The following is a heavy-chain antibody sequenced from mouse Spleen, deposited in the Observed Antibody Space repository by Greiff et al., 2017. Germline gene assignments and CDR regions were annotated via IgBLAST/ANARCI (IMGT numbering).Heavy chain of an antibody. CDR2: ISYDGSN. J-gene: IGHJ4*01. D-gene: IGHD1-1*01. Sequence: EVQLKESGPGLVKPSQSLSLTCSVTGYSITSGYYWNWIRQFPGNKLEWMGYISYDGSNNYNPSLKNRISITRDTSKNQFFLKLNSVTTEDTATYYCAREGTTVVAPYAMDYWGQGTSVTVSS. V-gene: IGHV3-6*01. CDR3: AREGTTVVAPYAMDY. CDR1: GYSITSGYY.